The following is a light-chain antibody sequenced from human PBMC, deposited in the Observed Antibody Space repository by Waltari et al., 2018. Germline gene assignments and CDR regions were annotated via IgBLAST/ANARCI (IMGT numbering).Light chain of an antibody. CDR1: SSDVSGFDY. CDR3: SSFAGSSQML. V-gene: IGLV2-8*01. Sequence: QSALTQPPSASGSPGQSVTIPCPGTSSDVSGFDYFSWYQQHPGKVPILMIYEVSKRPSGVPDRFSGSKSGNTASLTVSGLQVEDEADYYCSSFAGSSQMLFGGGTKLTVL. CDR2: EVS. J-gene: IGLJ2*01.